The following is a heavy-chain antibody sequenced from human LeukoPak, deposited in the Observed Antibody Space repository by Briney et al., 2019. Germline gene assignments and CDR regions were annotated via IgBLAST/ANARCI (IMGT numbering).Heavy chain of an antibody. J-gene: IGHJ5*02. V-gene: IGHV1-69*05. CDR2: IIPIFGTA. Sequence: GASVKVSCKASGGTFRSYAISWVRQAPGQGLEWMGRIIPIFGTANYAQKFQGRVTITTDESTSTAYMELSSLRSEDTAVYYCASRYCSSTSCSSNWFDPWGQGTLVTVSS. D-gene: IGHD2-2*01. CDR3: ASRYCSSTSCSSNWFDP. CDR1: GGTFRSYA.